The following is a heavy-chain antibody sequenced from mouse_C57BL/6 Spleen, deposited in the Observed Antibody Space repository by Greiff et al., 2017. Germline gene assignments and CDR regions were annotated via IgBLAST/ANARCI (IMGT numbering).Heavy chain of an antibody. CDR2: INPNNGGT. D-gene: IGHD2-4*01. J-gene: IGHJ4*01. Sequence: EVQLQQSGPELVKPGASVKMSCKASGYTFTDYNMHWVKQSHGKSLEWIGYINPNNGGTSYNQKFKGKATLTVNKSSSTAYMELRSLTSEDSAVYYCARESSPIYYESPMAMDYWGQGTSVTVSS. V-gene: IGHV1-22*01. CDR3: ARESSPIYYESPMAMDY. CDR1: GYTFTDYN.